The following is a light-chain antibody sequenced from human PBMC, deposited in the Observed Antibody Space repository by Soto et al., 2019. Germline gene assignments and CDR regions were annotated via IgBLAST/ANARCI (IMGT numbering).Light chain of an antibody. V-gene: IGKV3-15*01. CDR3: HQYDNWPLT. J-gene: IGKJ3*01. CDR2: GAS. CDR1: QSVRDN. Sequence: EIVMTQSQATLYVSPGERATLSCRASQSVRDNLAWYQQNPGQAPGLLIYGASIRATGIPARFSGSGSDTEFTLTISSLQSEDFATYYCHQYDNWPLTFGPGTKEDIK.